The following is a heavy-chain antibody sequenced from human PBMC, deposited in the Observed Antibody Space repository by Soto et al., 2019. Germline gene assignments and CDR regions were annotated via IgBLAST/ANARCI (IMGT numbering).Heavy chain of an antibody. Sequence: EVQLLESGGGLVQPGGSLRLSCAASGFTFSSYAMSWVRQAPGKGLEWVSAISCSGGSKYYADSVKGRFTISRDNSKNTLYLQMNGLRSYDTAVYYCAKDAIALASRAFDPWGQGTLVTVSS. J-gene: IGHJ5*02. V-gene: IGHV3-23*01. CDR2: ISCSGGSK. CDR3: AKDAIALASRAFDP. D-gene: IGHD6-19*01. CDR1: GFTFSSYA.